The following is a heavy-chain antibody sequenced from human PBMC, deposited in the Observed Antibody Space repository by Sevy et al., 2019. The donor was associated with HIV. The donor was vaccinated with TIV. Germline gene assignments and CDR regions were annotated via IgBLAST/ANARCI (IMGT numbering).Heavy chain of an antibody. V-gene: IGHV3-30*18. Sequence: GGSLRLSCAASGFTFSSYGMHWVRQAPGKGLEWVAVISYDGSNKYYADSVKGRFTISRDNSKNTLYLQMNSLRAEDTAVYCCAKDRPSYYYDSQGAFDIWGQGTMVTVSS. CDR2: ISYDGSNK. J-gene: IGHJ3*02. D-gene: IGHD3-22*01. CDR1: GFTFSSYG. CDR3: AKDRPSYYYDSQGAFDI.